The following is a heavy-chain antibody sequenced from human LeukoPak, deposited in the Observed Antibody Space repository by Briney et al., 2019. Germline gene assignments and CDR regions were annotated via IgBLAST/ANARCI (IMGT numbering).Heavy chain of an antibody. Sequence: ASVKVSCKASGYTFTSYGTSWVRQAPGQGLEWMGWISAYNGNTNYAQKLQGRVTMTTDTSTSTAYMELRSLRSDDTAVYYCARVSSSGSYWDYYYYYMDVWGKGTTVTVSS. V-gene: IGHV1-18*01. J-gene: IGHJ6*03. CDR2: ISAYNGNT. D-gene: IGHD1-26*01. CDR1: GYTFTSYG. CDR3: ARVSSSGSYWDYYYYYMDV.